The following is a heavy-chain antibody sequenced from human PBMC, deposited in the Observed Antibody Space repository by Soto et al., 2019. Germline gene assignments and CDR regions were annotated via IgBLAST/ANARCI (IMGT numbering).Heavy chain of an antibody. CDR1: GYTLTELS. J-gene: IGHJ4*02. CDR2: FDPEDGET. Sequence: GASVKVSCKVSGYTLTELSMHWVRQAPGKGLEWMGGFDPEDGETIYAQKFQGRVTMTEDTSTDTAYMELSSLRSEDTAVYYCASSSVLRYFDWLLDFDYWGQGTLVTVSS. D-gene: IGHD3-9*01. V-gene: IGHV1-24*01. CDR3: ASSSVLRYFDWLLDFDY.